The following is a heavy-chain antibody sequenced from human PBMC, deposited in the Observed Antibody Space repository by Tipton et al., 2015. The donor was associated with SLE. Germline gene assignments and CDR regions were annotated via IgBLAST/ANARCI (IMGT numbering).Heavy chain of an antibody. D-gene: IGHD3-3*01. CDR1: GGSISSGGYY. CDR2: IYYSGST. V-gene: IGHV4-39*07. J-gene: IGHJ4*02. CDR3: ARGPFWSGSWDY. Sequence: TLSLTCSVSGGSISSGGYYWGWIRQPPGKGLEWIGSIYYSGSTYYNPSLKSRVTISVDTSKNQFSLKLGSVTAADTAVYYCARGPFWSGSWDYWGQGTLVTVSS.